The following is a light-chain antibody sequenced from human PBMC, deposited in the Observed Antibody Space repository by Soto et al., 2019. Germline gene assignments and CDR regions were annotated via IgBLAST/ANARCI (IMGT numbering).Light chain of an antibody. J-gene: IGLJ1*01. CDR1: SSDVGGYKY. CDR3: SSYTSSSPCV. Sequence: QPALAQPASVSGSPGQSITISCTGTSSDVGGYKYVSWYQQHPGKAPKLMIYEVSNRPSGVSNRFSGSKSGNMASLTISGLQAEDEADYYCSSYTSSSPCVFGTGTKVTVL. CDR2: EVS. V-gene: IGLV2-14*01.